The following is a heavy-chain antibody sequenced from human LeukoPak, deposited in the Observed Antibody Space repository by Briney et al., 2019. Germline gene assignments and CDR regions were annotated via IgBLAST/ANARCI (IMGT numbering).Heavy chain of an antibody. CDR2: INPNSGGT. V-gene: IGHV1-2*06. Sequence: ASVKVSCKASGYTFTGYYMHWVRQAPGQGLEWMGRINPNSGGTNYAQQFQGRVTMTRDTSISTAYMELSRLRSDDTAVYYCASNEGIAAPFDYWGQGTLVTVSS. J-gene: IGHJ4*02. CDR3: ASNEGIAAPFDY. CDR1: GYTFTGYY. D-gene: IGHD6-13*01.